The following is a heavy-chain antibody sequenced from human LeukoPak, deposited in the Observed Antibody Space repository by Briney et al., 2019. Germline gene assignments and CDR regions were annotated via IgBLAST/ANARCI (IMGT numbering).Heavy chain of an antibody. V-gene: IGHV4-4*07. CDR1: GGSISSNY. Sequence: SETLSLTCTVSGGSISSNYWSWIRQPAGKGLERIGRIYTSGSTSYNPSLESRVTMSVDTSKNQFSLKLSSVTAADTAVYYCARGYDWLPAYFDYWGQGTLVTVSS. D-gene: IGHD3-9*01. CDR2: IYTSGST. J-gene: IGHJ4*02. CDR3: ARGYDWLPAYFDY.